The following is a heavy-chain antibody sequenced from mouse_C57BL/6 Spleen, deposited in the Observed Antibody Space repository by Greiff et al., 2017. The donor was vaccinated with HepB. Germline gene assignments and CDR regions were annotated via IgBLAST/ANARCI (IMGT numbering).Heavy chain of an antibody. CDR2: IDPSDSYT. CDR1: GYTFTSYW. J-gene: IGHJ2*01. V-gene: IGHV1-59*01. D-gene: IGHD1-1*01. Sequence: QVQLQQPGAELVRPGTSVKLSCKASGYTFTSYWMHWVKQRPAQGLEWIGVIDPSDSYTNYNQKFKGKATLTVDTSSSTAYMQLSSLTSEDSAVYYCAREGSSYFDYWGQGTTLTVSS. CDR3: AREGSSYFDY.